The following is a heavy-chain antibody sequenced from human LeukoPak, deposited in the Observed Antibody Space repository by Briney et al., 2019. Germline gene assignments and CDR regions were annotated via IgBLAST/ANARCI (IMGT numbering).Heavy chain of an antibody. J-gene: IGHJ4*02. D-gene: IGHD2-2*01. Sequence: ASETLSLTCIVSGGSISGYYWSWVRQPAGKGLEWLGRINTDDNTNYNPSLKSRLTMSLDTSKSQFFLNLTSVTAADTAVYYCAREWRSTSSRPLDSWGQGSLVTVSS. CDR3: AREWRSTSSRPLDS. V-gene: IGHV4-4*07. CDR1: GGSISGYY. CDR2: INTDDNT.